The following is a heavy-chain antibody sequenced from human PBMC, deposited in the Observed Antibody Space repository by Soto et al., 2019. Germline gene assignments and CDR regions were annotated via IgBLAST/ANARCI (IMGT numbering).Heavy chain of an antibody. Sequence: SVKVSCKASGGTFSSYAISWVRQAPGQGLEWMGGIIPIFGTANYAQKFQGRVTITADESTSTAYMELSSLRSEETAVYYCERLNHSIAARDNWFDTWGQGTLVTVSS. J-gene: IGHJ5*02. CDR3: ERLNHSIAARDNWFDT. V-gene: IGHV1-69*13. D-gene: IGHD6-6*01. CDR2: IIPIFGTA. CDR1: GGTFSSYA.